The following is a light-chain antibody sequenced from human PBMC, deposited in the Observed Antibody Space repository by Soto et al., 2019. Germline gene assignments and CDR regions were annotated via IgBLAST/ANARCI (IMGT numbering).Light chain of an antibody. J-gene: IGLJ3*02. Sequence: QSVLTQPPSASGTPGQRVTISCSGGSYNVGKNLVYWYQQRPGTAPKLIIFKNNQRPSGVPDRFSGYNSGSAASLAISGLQSEDEADYSCAAWVDSLSAWVFGGGTKLTVL. CDR3: AAWVDSLSAWV. V-gene: IGLV1-47*01. CDR1: SYNVGKNL. CDR2: KNN.